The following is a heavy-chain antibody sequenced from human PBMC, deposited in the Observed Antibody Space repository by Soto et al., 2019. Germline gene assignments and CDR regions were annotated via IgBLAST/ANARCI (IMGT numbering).Heavy chain of an antibody. Sequence: ETLSLTCTVSGASINNYYCNWVRQPPGKGLEWIGSIHYSGTTHYNPSLERRVTISADSAKNQFSLKLNSVTAADTAVYYCSGDTYGMDVWGQGTTVTVSS. CDR1: GASINNYY. CDR2: IHYSGTT. V-gene: IGHV4-59*01. J-gene: IGHJ6*02. CDR3: SGDTYGMDV.